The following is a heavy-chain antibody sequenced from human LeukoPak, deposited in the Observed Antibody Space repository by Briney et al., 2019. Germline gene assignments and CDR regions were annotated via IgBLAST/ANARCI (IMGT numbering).Heavy chain of an antibody. V-gene: IGHV4-34*01. CDR1: GGSFSGYY. Sequence: SETLSLTCAVYGGSFSGYYWSWIRQPPGKGLEWIGEINHSGSTNYNPSLKSRVTISVDTSKNQFSLKLSSVTAADTAVYYCARLLVVGATSYFDYWGQGTLVTVSS. CDR3: ARLLVVGATSYFDY. J-gene: IGHJ4*02. D-gene: IGHD1-26*01. CDR2: INHSGST.